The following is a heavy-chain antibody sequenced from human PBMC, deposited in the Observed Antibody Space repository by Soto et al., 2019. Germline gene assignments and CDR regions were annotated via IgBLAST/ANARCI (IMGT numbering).Heavy chain of an antibody. V-gene: IGHV3-7*01. D-gene: IGHD6-13*01. CDR3: ARITAAGSDY. CDR2: IKKDGSEK. Sequence: EVQLVESGGGLVQPGGSLRLSCAASGFTFSSSWMSWVRQAPGKGLEWVANIKKDGSEKYYVDSVKGRCTISRDNAKNSLYLQMNSLRAEDTAVYYCARITAAGSDYWGQGTLVTVSS. CDR1: GFTFSSSW. J-gene: IGHJ4*02.